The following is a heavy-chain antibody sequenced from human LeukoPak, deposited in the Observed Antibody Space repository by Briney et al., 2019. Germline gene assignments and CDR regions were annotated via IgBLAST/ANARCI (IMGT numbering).Heavy chain of an antibody. D-gene: IGHD3-16*01. Sequence: SETLTLTCAVSGYSINNDYYWVWIRQPPGEGLEWIGSISLRGSTYYNPSLKSRVTISVDTSKNQFSLKLSSVTAADTAVYFCARDPDPGGLDYWDQGTLVTASS. J-gene: IGHJ4*02. CDR3: ARDPDPGGLDY. V-gene: IGHV4-38-2*02. CDR1: GYSINNDYY. CDR2: ISLRGST.